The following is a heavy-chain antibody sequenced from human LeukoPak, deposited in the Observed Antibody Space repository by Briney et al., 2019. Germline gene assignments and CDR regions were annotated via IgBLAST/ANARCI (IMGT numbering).Heavy chain of an antibody. CDR1: GGSVSSGSYY. Sequence: PSETLPLTCTVSGGSVSSGSYYWSWIRQPPGKGLEWIGYIYYSGSTNYNPSLKSRVTISVDTSKNQFSLKLSSVTAADTAVYYCAREGLRGWPNYGMDVWGQGTTVTVSS. CDR3: AREGLRGWPNYGMDV. V-gene: IGHV4-61*01. J-gene: IGHJ6*02. D-gene: IGHD3-10*01. CDR2: IYYSGST.